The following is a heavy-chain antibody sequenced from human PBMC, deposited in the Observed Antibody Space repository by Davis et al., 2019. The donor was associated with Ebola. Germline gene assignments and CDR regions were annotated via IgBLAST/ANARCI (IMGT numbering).Heavy chain of an antibody. V-gene: IGHV3-21*01. J-gene: IGHJ4*02. CDR3: ARDLTYYYDSSGYGHGN. CDR1: GFIFNNYA. Sequence: GESLKISCAASGFIFNNYAMTWVRQAPGRGLEWVSTTSSGGSTTYYADSVKGRFTISRDNAKNSLYLQMNSLRAEDTAVYYCARDLTYYYDSSGYGHGNWGQGTLVTVSS. D-gene: IGHD3-22*01. CDR2: TSSGGSTT.